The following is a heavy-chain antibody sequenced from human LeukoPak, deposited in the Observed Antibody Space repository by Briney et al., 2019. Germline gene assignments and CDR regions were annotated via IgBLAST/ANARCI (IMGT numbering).Heavy chain of an antibody. Sequence: GGYLRLSCAASGFTFSSYGMHWVRQAPGKGLEWVVVISYDGSNKYYAYSVKGRFTISRDNSKNPLYLQMNSLRAEDTAVYYCAKEGYDSSGYYYAFDIWGQGTMVTVSS. CDR2: ISYDGSNK. CDR1: GFTFSSYG. J-gene: IGHJ3*02. V-gene: IGHV3-30*18. CDR3: AKEGYDSSGYYYAFDI. D-gene: IGHD3-22*01.